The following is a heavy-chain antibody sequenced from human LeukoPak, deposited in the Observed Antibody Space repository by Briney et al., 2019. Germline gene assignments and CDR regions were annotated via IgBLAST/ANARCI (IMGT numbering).Heavy chain of an antibody. J-gene: IGHJ4*02. V-gene: IGHV2-70*01. Sequence: SGPTLVNPTQTLTLTCTFSGISLTTTGVGVGWIRQPPGKALEWLALIVWDDDKYYSTSLKTRLTISKDTSKNQVVLTMTNMDPVDTATYYCARTGYYYDSSGYYYLMDYWGQGTLVTVSS. CDR2: IVWDDDK. CDR1: GISLTTTGVG. CDR3: ARTGYYYDSSGYYYLMDY. D-gene: IGHD3-22*01.